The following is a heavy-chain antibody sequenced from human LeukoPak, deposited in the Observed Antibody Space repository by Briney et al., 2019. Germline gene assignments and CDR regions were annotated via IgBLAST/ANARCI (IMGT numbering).Heavy chain of an antibody. V-gene: IGHV3-66*01. CDR3: ARDVYYYDSSGHLDY. Sequence: PGGSLRLSCAASGFTVSSNYMSWDRQAPGKGLEWVSVIYSGGSTYYADSVKGRFTISRDNSKNTLYLQMNSLRAEDTAVYYCARDVYYYDSSGHLDYWGQGTLVTVSS. J-gene: IGHJ4*02. D-gene: IGHD3-22*01. CDR2: IYSGGST. CDR1: GFTVSSNY.